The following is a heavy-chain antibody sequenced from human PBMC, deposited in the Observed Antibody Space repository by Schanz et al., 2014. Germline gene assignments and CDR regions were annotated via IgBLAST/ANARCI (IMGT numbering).Heavy chain of an antibody. V-gene: IGHV3-11*06. CDR2: ISSSSYT. CDR1: GLTFSDYY. J-gene: IGHJ4*02. D-gene: IGHD2-21*02. CDR3: ARDLNRCGGDCYSG. Sequence: VKLVESGGGLVQPGGSLRLSCAASGLTFSDYYMSWIRQAPGKGLEWVSYISSSSYTNYADSVKGRFTISRDNAKNSLYLQMNSLRAEDTAVYYCARDLNRCGGDCYSGWGQGTLVTVSS.